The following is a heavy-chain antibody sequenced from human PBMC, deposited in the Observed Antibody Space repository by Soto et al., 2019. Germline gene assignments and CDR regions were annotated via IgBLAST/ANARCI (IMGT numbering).Heavy chain of an antibody. CDR1: GGSISSYY. Sequence: SETLSLTCTVSGGSISSYYWSWIRQPPGKGLEWIGYIYYSGSTNYNPSLKSRVTISVDTSKNQFSLKLSSVTAADTAVYYCARQGGFQRGYSYGLPRYYFDYWGQGTLVTVSS. D-gene: IGHD5-18*01. CDR3: ARQGGFQRGYSYGLPRYYFDY. J-gene: IGHJ4*02. CDR2: IYYSGST. V-gene: IGHV4-59*08.